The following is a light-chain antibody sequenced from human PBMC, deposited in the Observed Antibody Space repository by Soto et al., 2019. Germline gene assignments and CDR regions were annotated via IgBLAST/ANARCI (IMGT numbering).Light chain of an antibody. CDR1: SSNIGSNT. CDR3: AAWDDSLNGVV. V-gene: IGLV1-44*01. Sequence: QTVVTQPPSASGTPGQRVTISCSGSSSNIGSNTVNWYQQLPGTAPKLLIYSNNQRPSGVPDRFSGSKSGTSASLAISALQSEDEADYYCAAWDDSLNGVVFGGGTKLTVL. CDR2: SNN. J-gene: IGLJ2*01.